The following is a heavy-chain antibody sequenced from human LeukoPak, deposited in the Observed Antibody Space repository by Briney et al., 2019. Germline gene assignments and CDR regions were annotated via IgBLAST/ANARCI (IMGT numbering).Heavy chain of an antibody. CDR3: GGGSHWSDY. V-gene: IGHV3-30*03. Sequence: GRSLRLSCAASGFTFSSYGMHWVRQAPGKGPEWVAVISYDGKNKYYADSVKGRFTISRDNSKNTLYLQMNSLRLEDTAVYYCGGGSHWSDYWGQGTLLTVSS. CDR2: ISYDGKNK. D-gene: IGHD3-3*01. CDR1: GFTFSSYG. J-gene: IGHJ4*02.